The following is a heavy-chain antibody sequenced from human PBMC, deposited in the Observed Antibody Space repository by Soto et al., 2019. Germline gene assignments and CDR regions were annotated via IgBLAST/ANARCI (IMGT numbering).Heavy chain of an antibody. CDR2: INSDGTNT. V-gene: IGHV3-74*01. CDR3: ARGDYYDSSGPFSDAFDI. D-gene: IGHD3-22*01. J-gene: IGHJ3*02. CDR1: GFTFTNYW. Sequence: PGGSLRLSCAASGFTFTNYWMHWVRQVPGKGLVWVSRINSDGTNTNYADSVTGRFTISRDNAKNTLYLQMNSLRAEDTAVYYCARGDYYDSSGPFSDAFDIWGQGTMVTVSS.